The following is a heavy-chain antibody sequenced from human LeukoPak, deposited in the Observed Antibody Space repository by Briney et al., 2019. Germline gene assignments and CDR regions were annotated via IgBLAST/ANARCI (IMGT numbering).Heavy chain of an antibody. CDR2: INRDGTTT. J-gene: IGHJ4*02. CDR1: GFTFSSYW. CDR3: ARDGDYGFDY. V-gene: IGHV3-74*01. D-gene: IGHD4-17*01. Sequence: GGCLRLSCAASGFTFSSYWMHLVRQAPGKGPVWVSRINRDGTTTTYADSVKGRFTISRDNAKNSLYLQMNSLRAEDTAVYYCARDGDYGFDYWGQGTLVTVSS.